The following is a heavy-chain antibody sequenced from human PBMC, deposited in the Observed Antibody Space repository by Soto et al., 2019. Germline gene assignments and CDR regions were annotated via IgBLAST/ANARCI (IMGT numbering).Heavy chain of an antibody. Sequence: DVQLVESGGGLVQPGRSLRLSCAASGFTFDDYAMHWVRQAPGKGLEWVSGISWNSGSIGYADSVKGRFTISRDNAKNSLYLQMNSLRAEDTALYYCAKARFLEWLGIDYWGQGTLVTVSS. CDR2: ISWNSGSI. J-gene: IGHJ4*02. D-gene: IGHD3-3*01. CDR1: GFTFDDYA. V-gene: IGHV3-9*01. CDR3: AKARFLEWLGIDY.